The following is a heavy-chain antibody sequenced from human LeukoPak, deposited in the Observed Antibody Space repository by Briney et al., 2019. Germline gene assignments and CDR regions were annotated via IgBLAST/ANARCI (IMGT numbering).Heavy chain of an antibody. Sequence: GGTLRLSCSASGFTFTTYGMNWVRQAPGKGLEWVSGIGGSGTRTYYADSVKGRFTISRDNSKNTLYLQMNSLRPEDTSVYFCARSPTSWYFDYWGQGTLVTVSS. CDR1: GFTFTTYG. J-gene: IGHJ4*02. D-gene: IGHD2-2*01. CDR3: ARSPTSWYFDY. V-gene: IGHV3-23*01. CDR2: IGGSGTRT.